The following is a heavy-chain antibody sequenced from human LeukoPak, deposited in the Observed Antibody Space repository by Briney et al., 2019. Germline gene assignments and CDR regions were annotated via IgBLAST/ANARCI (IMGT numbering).Heavy chain of an antibody. Sequence: PGGSLRLSCGASGFNFSTYGMHWGRQAPGKGLEWGAGISYDGINQNYADSVKGRFTISRDNSKTMLYLQMSSLRAEDTAVYYCAKDHVSSSSWFPDYWGQGTLVTVSS. CDR2: ISYDGINQ. J-gene: IGHJ4*02. V-gene: IGHV3-30*18. CDR1: GFNFSTYG. CDR3: AKDHVSSSSWFPDY. D-gene: IGHD6-13*01.